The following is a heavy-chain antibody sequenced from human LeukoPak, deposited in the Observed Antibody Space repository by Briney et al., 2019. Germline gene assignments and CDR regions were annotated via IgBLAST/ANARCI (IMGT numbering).Heavy chain of an antibody. CDR1: GGSISSYY. D-gene: IGHD4-23*01. CDR3: ARATETTVVGPIYAFDI. J-gene: IGHJ3*02. CDR2: IYYSGST. Sequence: SETLSLTCTVSGGSISSYYWSWIRQPAGKGLEWIGYIYYSGSTNYNPSLKSRVTISVDTSKNQFSLKLSSVTAADTAVYYCARATETTVVGPIYAFDIWGQGTMVTVSS. V-gene: IGHV4-59*01.